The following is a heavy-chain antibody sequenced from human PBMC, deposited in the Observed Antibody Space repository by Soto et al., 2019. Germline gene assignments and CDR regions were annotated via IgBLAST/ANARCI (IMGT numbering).Heavy chain of an antibody. D-gene: IGHD5-18*01. CDR1: SGSISGDY. CDR2: VYNSGNT. CDR3: ASRPGGYSYGFFDF. Sequence: PSETLSLTCTFSSGSISGDYWSWIRQPPGKGLEWIGYVYNSGNTNYNPSLKSRVTISIDTSKIQFSLKLTSVTAADTAVYYCASRPGGYSYGFFDFWGQGTLVTVSS. J-gene: IGHJ4*02. V-gene: IGHV4-4*08.